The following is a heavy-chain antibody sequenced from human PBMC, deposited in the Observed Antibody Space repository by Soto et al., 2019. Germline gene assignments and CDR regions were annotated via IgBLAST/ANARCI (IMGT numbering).Heavy chain of an antibody. CDR3: ARSGYSSYAFDI. D-gene: IGHD5-12*01. CDR2: MNPNSGNT. V-gene: IGHV1-8*01. Sequence: ASVKVSGKASGYTFTSYDINWVRQATGQGLEWMGWMNPNSGNTGSAQKFQGRVTMTRNTSISTAYMELSSLRSEDTAVYYCARSGYSSYAFDIWGQGPMVTVSS. CDR1: GYTFTSYD. J-gene: IGHJ3*02.